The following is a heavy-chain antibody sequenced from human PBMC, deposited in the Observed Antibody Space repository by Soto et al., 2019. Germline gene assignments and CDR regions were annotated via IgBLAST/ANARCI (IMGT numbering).Heavy chain of an antibody. Sequence: EVELVESGGGLVQPGGSLRLSCAASGFTFSNYGMNWVRQAPGKGLEWVSHISSSSSPIYYADSVKGRFTISRDNAKNSLYLQMNSLGDEDTAVYYCARDPCSGGSCYSVDWGQGTLVTVSS. CDR3: ARDPCSGGSCYSVD. V-gene: IGHV3-48*02. D-gene: IGHD2-15*01. CDR2: ISSSSSPI. CDR1: GFTFSNYG. J-gene: IGHJ4*02.